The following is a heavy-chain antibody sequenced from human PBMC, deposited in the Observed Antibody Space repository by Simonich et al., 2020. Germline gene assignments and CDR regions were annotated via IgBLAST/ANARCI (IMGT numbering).Heavy chain of an antibody. V-gene: IGHV1-2*02. Sequence: QVQLVQSGAEVKKPGASVKVSCKASGYTFTGYYMHWWRQAPGQGLGWMGWINPNSCGTNYAQKFQGRVTMTRDTSISTAYMELSRLRSDDTAVYYCARVRFEAFDIWGQGTMVTVSS. CDR1: GYTFTGYY. J-gene: IGHJ3*02. CDR2: INPNSCGT. CDR3: ARVRFEAFDI.